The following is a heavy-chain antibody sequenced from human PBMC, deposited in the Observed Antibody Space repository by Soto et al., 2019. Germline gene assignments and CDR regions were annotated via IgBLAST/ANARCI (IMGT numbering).Heavy chain of an antibody. Sequence: QVQLVESGGGVVQPGRSLRLSCAASGFTFSSYAMHWVRQAPGKGLEWVAVISYDGSNKYYADSVKGRFTISRDNSKNTLYLQMNSLRAEHTAVYYCARDKEYDFWSGYYTPYYYYGMDVWGQGTTVTVSS. CDR1: GFTFSSYA. CDR3: ARDKEYDFWSGYYTPYYYYGMDV. D-gene: IGHD3-3*01. CDR2: ISYDGSNK. V-gene: IGHV3-30-3*01. J-gene: IGHJ6*02.